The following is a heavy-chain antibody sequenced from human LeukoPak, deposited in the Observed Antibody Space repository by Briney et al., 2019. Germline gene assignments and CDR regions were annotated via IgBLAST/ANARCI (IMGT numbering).Heavy chain of an antibody. J-gene: IGHJ4*02. V-gene: IGHV4-59*08. CDR1: GFTFSSYA. D-gene: IGHD6-19*01. Sequence: GSLRLSCAASGFTFSSYAMSWVRQAPGKGLEWIGYIYYSGSTNYNPSLKSRVTISVDTSKNQFSLKLSSVTAADTAVYYCARQRAVAGKFDYWGQGTLVTVSS. CDR2: IYYSGST. CDR3: ARQRAVAGKFDY.